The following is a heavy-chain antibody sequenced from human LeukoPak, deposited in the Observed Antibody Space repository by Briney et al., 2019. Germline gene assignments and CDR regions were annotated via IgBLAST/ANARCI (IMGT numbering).Heavy chain of an antibody. CDR1: SGSIATVSYY. D-gene: IGHD3-9*01. J-gene: IGHJ4*02. CDR3: ARLPDYDLLTSYPFDY. CDR2: MYYSGST. V-gene: IGHV4-39*01. Sequence: PSETLSLTCTVSSGSIATVSYYWGWIRPPPGKALEYIGSMYYSGSTYYNPSLKSRVTISVDTSKNQLSLKLSSVTAADTAVYYCARLPDYDLLTSYPFDYWGQGTLVTVSS.